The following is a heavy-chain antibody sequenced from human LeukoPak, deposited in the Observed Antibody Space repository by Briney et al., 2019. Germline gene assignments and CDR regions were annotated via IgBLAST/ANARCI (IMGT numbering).Heavy chain of an antibody. V-gene: IGHV4-61*05. CDR2: IYHNGKT. Sequence: SETLSLTCTVSGGSISSSSYYWGWIRQPPGKGLEWIGYIYHNGKTNYNPSLNSRLTISLDTPKLQFSLELSSVTTADTAVYFCAKASEGIGFFDFWGPGLLVTVSS. D-gene: IGHD2-21*01. J-gene: IGHJ4*02. CDR3: AKASEGIGFFDF. CDR1: GGSISSSSYY.